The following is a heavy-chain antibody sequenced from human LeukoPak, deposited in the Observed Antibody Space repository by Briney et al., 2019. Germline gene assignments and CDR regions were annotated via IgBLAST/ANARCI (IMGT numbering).Heavy chain of an antibody. D-gene: IGHD4-11*01. J-gene: IGHJ6*03. CDR3: ARAPKGMTTVRYYYYYYMDV. Sequence: PSQTLSLTCPVSSGSITSGGYYWNWIRQHPGKGLEWIGYIYYSGSTFYNPSLKSRVTMSVNTSKNQFSLKLSSVTAADTAVYYCARAPKGMTTVRYYYYYYMDVWGKGTTVTVSS. CDR2: IYYSGST. V-gene: IGHV4-31*03. CDR1: SGSITSGGYY.